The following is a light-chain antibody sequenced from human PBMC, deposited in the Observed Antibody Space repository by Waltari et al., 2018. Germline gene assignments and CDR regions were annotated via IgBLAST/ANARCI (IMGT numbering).Light chain of an antibody. CDR1: RSNIGNNA. J-gene: IGLJ2*01. CDR2: ADD. V-gene: IGLV1-36*01. Sequence: QSVLTQTPSVSEAPRQRVTISCSGSRSNIGNNAVNWYQQVPGKAPKLLVFADDLVPSGVADRFSGSKSGTSASLAISGLRSEDEGVYFCAAWDDSLKGVLFGGGTKLTVL. CDR3: AAWDDSLKGVL.